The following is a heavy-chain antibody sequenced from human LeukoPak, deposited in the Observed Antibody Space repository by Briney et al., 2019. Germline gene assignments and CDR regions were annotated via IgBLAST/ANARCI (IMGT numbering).Heavy chain of an antibody. Sequence: GGSLRLSCGASGFTFSNYAVHWVRQAPGKGLDWVAVISYDGTNEYYADSVKGRFTISRDNSKNTLYLQMNSLGAEDTAVYYCARVVGATTPDGAFDIWGQGTMVTVSS. CDR3: ARVVGATTPDGAFDI. CDR1: GFTFSNYA. J-gene: IGHJ3*02. D-gene: IGHD1-26*01. CDR2: ISYDGTNE. V-gene: IGHV3-30*04.